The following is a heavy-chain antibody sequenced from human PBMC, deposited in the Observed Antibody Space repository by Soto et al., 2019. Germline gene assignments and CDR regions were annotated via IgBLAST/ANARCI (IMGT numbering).Heavy chain of an antibody. J-gene: IGHJ4*02. D-gene: IGHD5-18*01. CDR1: GGSISSGGYS. Sequence: QVQLQESGSGLVEPSQTLSLTCTVSGGSISSGGYSWSWIRQPPGKDLEWIGYIYHSGSSYYNPSLKSRVTISVDSSKNQFSLKLSSLTAADTAVYYCARSGYSYGCLDYWGQGTLVTVSS. CDR2: IYHSGSS. V-gene: IGHV4-30-2*01. CDR3: ARSGYSYGCLDY.